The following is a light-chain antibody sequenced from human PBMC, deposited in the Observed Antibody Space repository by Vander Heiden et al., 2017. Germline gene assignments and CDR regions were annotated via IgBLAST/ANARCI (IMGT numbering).Light chain of an antibody. V-gene: IGKV3-20*01. Sequence: EVVFTQSPGTLALSPGERATLPCRASQTDSSSYLAWYQQKPGQAPRLLIYGTSNRATGTPDRFSGSGLGTDFTLSISRLEPEDFAVYYCQKGGDSTGTFGQGTKVEIK. CDR2: GTS. CDR3: QKGGDSTGT. CDR1: QTDSSSY. J-gene: IGKJ1*01.